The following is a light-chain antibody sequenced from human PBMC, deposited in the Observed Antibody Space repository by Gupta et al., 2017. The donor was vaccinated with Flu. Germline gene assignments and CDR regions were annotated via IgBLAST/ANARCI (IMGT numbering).Light chain of an antibody. CDR1: HSVSTN. Sequence: PDHIHWSPRERALHSIIVCHSVSTNLQWHQQKPGQTPRLLIYDVSNRATDIPARFSGRGSGTDFTRTISSLEPKDFAVSYCQQRGKWPRTFGQGTKVEIK. CDR3: QQRGKWPRT. V-gene: IGKV3-11*01. J-gene: IGKJ1*01. CDR2: DVS.